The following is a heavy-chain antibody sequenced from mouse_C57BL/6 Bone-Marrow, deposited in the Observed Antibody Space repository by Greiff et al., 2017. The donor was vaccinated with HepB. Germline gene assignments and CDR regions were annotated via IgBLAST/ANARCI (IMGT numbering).Heavy chain of an antibody. D-gene: IGHD1-1*01. J-gene: IGHJ4*01. CDR1: GFTFSNYW. Sequence: EVQLQQSGGGLVQPGGSMKLSCVASGFTFSNYWMNWVRQSPEKGLEWVAQIRLKSDNYATHYAESVKGRFTISRDDSKSSVYLQMNNLRAEDTGIYYCTATYYGSSPYYYAMDYWGQGTSVTVSS. CDR3: TATYYGSSPYYYAMDY. CDR2: IRLKSDNYAT. V-gene: IGHV6-3*01.